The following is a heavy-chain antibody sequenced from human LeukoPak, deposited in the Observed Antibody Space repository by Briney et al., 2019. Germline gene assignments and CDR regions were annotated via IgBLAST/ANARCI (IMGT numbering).Heavy chain of an antibody. D-gene: IGHD3-9*01. V-gene: IGHV4-59*01. CDR2: IYYSGST. CDR3: ARGRYFDWLPSNWFDP. J-gene: IGHJ5*02. Sequence: SETLSLTCTVSGGSISGYYWSWIRQPPGKRLEWIGYIYYSGSTIYNPSLKSRATISVDTSKNQVSLELSSVTAADTAVYYCARGRYFDWLPSNWFDPWGQGTLVTVSS. CDR1: GGSISGYY.